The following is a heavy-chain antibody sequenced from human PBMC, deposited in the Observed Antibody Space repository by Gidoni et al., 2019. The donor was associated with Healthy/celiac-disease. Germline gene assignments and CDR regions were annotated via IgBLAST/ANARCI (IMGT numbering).Heavy chain of an antibody. D-gene: IGHD6-19*01. J-gene: IGHJ6*02. CDR3: ARDRLLSSGWSEETYYYYGMDV. CDR2: INPSGGST. Sequence: QVQLVQSGAEVKKPGASVKVSCKASGYTFTSYYMHWVRQAPGQGLEWMGIINPSGGSTSYEQKFQGRVTMTRDTSTSTVYMELSSLRSEDTAVYYCARDRLLSSGWSEETYYYYGMDVWGQGTTVTVSS. CDR1: GYTFTSYY. V-gene: IGHV1-46*01.